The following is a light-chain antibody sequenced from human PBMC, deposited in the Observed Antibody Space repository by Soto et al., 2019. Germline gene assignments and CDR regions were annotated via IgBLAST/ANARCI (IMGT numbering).Light chain of an antibody. CDR2: GAS. CDR3: QHYTNWLGT. V-gene: IGKV3-15*01. CDR1: QNVVTN. Sequence: EIVVTQSPAILSVSPGERVTLSCRASQNVVTNLAWYQQRLGQAPRLLIYGASARATGVPARFSGSGSGTEFFLTISSLQSEDFAVYYCQHYTNWLGTFGGGTKVEIK. J-gene: IGKJ4*01.